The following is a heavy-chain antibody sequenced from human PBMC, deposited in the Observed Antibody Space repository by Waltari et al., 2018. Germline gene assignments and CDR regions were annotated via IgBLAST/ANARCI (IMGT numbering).Heavy chain of an antibody. D-gene: IGHD3-10*01. V-gene: IGHV1-8*01. J-gene: IGHJ4*02. Sequence: QVQLVQSGAEVKKPGASVKVSCKASGYTFTSYDINWVRQATGQGLEWMGWMNPNSGNTGYAQKFQGRVTRTRNTSISTAYMELSSLRSEDTAVYYCARSIRMVRGVINDYWGQGTLVTVSS. CDR3: ARSIRMVRGVINDY. CDR1: GYTFTSYD. CDR2: MNPNSGNT.